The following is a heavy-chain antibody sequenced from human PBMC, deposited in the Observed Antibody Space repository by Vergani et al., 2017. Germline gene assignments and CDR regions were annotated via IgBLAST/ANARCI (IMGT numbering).Heavy chain of an antibody. D-gene: IGHD4-17*01. CDR1: GFTFSDYY. Sequence: VQLVESGGGLVKPGGSLRLSCAASGFTFSDYYMSWVRQAPGKGLEWVGFIRSKAYGGTTEYAASVKGRFTISRDDSKSIAYLQMNSLKTEDTAVYYCTRFPMTTPYFDYWGQGTLVTVSS. J-gene: IGHJ4*02. CDR3: TRFPMTTPYFDY. CDR2: IRSKAYGGTT. V-gene: IGHV3-49*04.